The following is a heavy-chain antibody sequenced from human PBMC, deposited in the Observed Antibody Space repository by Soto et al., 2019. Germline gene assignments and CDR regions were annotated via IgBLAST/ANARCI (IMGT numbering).Heavy chain of an antibody. V-gene: IGHV3-33*01. CDR2: IWYDGSNK. Sequence: GGSLRLCCAASGVNFSSYGMHWVRQAPGNGLEWVEVIWYDGSNKYYADCVKGRFTISRDNSKNTLYLQMNSLRAEDTAVYYCARDSVGDSSGYSFDYWGQGTRVSVSA. CDR1: GVNFSSYG. J-gene: IGHJ4*02. D-gene: IGHD3-22*01. CDR3: ARDSVGDSSGYSFDY.